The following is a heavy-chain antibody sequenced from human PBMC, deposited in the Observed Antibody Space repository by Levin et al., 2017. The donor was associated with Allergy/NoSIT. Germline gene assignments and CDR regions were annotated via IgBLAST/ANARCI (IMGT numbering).Heavy chain of an antibody. J-gene: IGHJ4*02. D-gene: IGHD6-13*01. CDR1: GYDFSFYY. V-gene: IGHV1-46*01. Sequence: GASVKVSCKASGYDFSFYYIHWVRQAPGQGLEWMGIINPTGGSTSYAQKFQGRLTITGDTSTDTVYIDLTSLRSEDTAVYYCARGDVSSYADLADLTYWGQGTLVTVSS. CDR3: ARGDVSSYADLADLTY. CDR2: INPTGGST.